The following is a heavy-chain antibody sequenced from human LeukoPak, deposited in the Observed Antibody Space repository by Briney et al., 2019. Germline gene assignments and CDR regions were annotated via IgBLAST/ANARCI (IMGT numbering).Heavy chain of an antibody. CDR3: ARRGYYDFWSGYYEEYDY. V-gene: IGHV4-39*01. Sequence: SETLSLTCTVSGGSISSSSYYWGWIRQPPGKGLEWIGSIYYSGSTYYSPSLKSRVTISVDTSKNQFSLKLSSVTAADTAVYYCARRGYYDFWSGYYEEYDYWGQGTLVTVSS. J-gene: IGHJ4*02. D-gene: IGHD3-3*01. CDR2: IYYSGST. CDR1: GGSISSSSYY.